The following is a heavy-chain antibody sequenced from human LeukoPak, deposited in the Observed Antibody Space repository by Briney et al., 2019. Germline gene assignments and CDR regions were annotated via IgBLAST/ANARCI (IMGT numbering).Heavy chain of an antibody. CDR1: GFTFSSYA. J-gene: IGHJ4*02. CDR2: ISGSGDST. V-gene: IGHV3-23*01. D-gene: IGHD2-2*01. CDR3: AKGRSGVSSAAINY. Sequence: PGGSLRLSCAASGFTFSSYAMSWFRQAPGKGLEWVSTISGSGDSTYYADSVKGRFTISRDNSKNTLHLQMNSLRAEDTAVYSCAKGRSGVSSAAINYWCQGTLVTVSS.